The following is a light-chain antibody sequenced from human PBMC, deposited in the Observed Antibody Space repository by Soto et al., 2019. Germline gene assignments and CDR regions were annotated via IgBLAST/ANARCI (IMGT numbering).Light chain of an antibody. CDR2: GAS. CDR3: QQYDNWPPWT. J-gene: IGKJ1*01. Sequence: EIVMTQSPATLSVSPGERATLSCRASQRVSSNLAWYQQKPGQAPRLLIYGASTRATDIPARFSGSGSGTEFTLTISSLQSEDFAVYYCQQYDNWPPWTFG. CDR1: QRVSSN. V-gene: IGKV3-15*01.